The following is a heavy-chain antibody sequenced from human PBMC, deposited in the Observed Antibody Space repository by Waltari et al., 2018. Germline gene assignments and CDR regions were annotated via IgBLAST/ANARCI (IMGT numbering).Heavy chain of an antibody. CDR2: ISYDGSNK. V-gene: IGHV3-30-3*01. D-gene: IGHD6-13*01. CDR1: GFTFSSYA. J-gene: IGHJ4*02. Sequence: QVQLVESGGGVVQPGRALRLSCAASGFTFSSYAMHWVRQAPGRGVEWVAVISYDGSNKYYAGSVKGRFTISRDNSKNTLYLQMNSLSAEDTAVYYCAIDIAAAGTGLGYYFDYWGQGTLVTVSS. CDR3: AIDIAAAGTGLGYYFDY.